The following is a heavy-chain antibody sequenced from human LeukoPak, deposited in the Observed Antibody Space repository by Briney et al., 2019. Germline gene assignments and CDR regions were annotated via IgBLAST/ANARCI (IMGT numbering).Heavy chain of an antibody. V-gene: IGHV1-18*01. CDR1: GYTFTSHG. CDR2: ISAYNVNT. Sequence: ASVKVSCKASGYTFTSHGISWVRQAPGQGLEWMGWISAYNVNTNYAQKLERKVTMTTDTSTITDYMELRSLRSDETAVYYCARLLYSSSWFDPWGQGTLVTVSS. D-gene: IGHD6-13*01. J-gene: IGHJ5*02. CDR3: ARLLYSSSWFDP.